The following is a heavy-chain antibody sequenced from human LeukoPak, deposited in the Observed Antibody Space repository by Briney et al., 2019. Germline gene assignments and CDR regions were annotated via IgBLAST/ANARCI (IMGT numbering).Heavy chain of an antibody. CDR2: INHSGST. Sequence: SETLSLTCAVYGGSFSGYYWSWIRQPPGKGLEWIGEINHSGSTNYNPSLKSRVTISVDTSKNQFSLKLSSVTAADTAVYYCAREKTWIRRGTCFDYWGQGTLVTVSS. J-gene: IGHJ4*02. D-gene: IGHD5-18*01. CDR3: AREKTWIRRGTCFDY. V-gene: IGHV4-34*01. CDR1: GGSFSGYY.